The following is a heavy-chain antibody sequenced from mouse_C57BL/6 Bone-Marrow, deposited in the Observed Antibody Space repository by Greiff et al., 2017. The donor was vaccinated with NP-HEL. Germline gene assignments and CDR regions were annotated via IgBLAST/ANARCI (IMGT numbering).Heavy chain of an antibody. CDR3: ARHIWDY. Sequence: EVQGVESGGDLVKPGGSLKLSCAASGFTFSSYGMSWVRQTPDKRLEWVATISSGGSYTYYPDSVKGRFTISRDNAKNTLYLQMSSLKSEDTAMYYCARHIWDYWGQGTTLTVSS. V-gene: IGHV5-6*01. CDR2: ISSGGSYT. J-gene: IGHJ2*01. CDR1: GFTFSSYG.